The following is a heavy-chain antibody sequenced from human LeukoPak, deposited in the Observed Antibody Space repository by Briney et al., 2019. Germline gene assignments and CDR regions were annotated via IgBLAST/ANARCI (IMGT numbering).Heavy chain of an antibody. Sequence: GRSLRLSCAASGFTFSTYGMHWVRQAPGKGLEWVAVILYDGSNKYYADSVKGRFTISRDNSKNTLYLQMNSLRAEDTAVYYCARKRSYGEGFDYWGQGTLVTVSS. D-gene: IGHD4-17*01. CDR2: ILYDGSNK. CDR1: GFTFSTYG. J-gene: IGHJ4*02. V-gene: IGHV3-30*03. CDR3: ARKRSYGEGFDY.